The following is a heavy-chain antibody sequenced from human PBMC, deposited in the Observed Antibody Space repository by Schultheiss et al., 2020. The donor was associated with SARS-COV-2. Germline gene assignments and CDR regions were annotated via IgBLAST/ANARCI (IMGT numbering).Heavy chain of an antibody. Sequence: SVKVSCKASGGTFSSYAISWVRQAPGQGLEWMGGIIPIFGTANYAQKFQGRVTITADESTSTAYMELSSLRSEDTAVYYCARVYYDSSGYGNYYYGMDVWGQGTTVTVSS. CDR3: ARVYYDSSGYGNYYYGMDV. V-gene: IGHV1-69*13. J-gene: IGHJ6*02. CDR2: IIPIFGTA. CDR1: GGTFSSYA. D-gene: IGHD3-22*01.